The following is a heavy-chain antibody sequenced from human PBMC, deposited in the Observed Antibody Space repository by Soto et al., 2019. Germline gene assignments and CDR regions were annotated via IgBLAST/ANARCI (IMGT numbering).Heavy chain of an antibody. CDR3: VRDTSSGWHLKDH. CDR2: ISWNSGSI. CDR1: GFTFDDHG. Sequence: GGSLRLSCVASGFTFDDHGMHWVRQIPGRGLEWVSGISWNSGSIGYAESVKGRFTIFRDNAKNSPYLEMNSLRQEDTALYYCVRDTSSGWHLKDHWGQGVQVTVSS. J-gene: IGHJ4*02. V-gene: IGHV3-9*01. D-gene: IGHD3-9*01.